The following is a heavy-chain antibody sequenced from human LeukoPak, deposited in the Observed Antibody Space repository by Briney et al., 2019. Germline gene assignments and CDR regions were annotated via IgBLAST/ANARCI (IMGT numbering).Heavy chain of an antibody. V-gene: IGHV3-21*01. J-gene: IGHJ5*02. CDR2: ISSSSSYI. CDR1: GFTFSSYS. CDR3: ARDVLYYYGSGSSAGWFDP. D-gene: IGHD3-10*01. Sequence: GGSLRLSCAASGFTFSSYSMNWVRQAPGKGLEWVSSISSSSSYIYYADSVKGRFTISRDNAENSLYLQMNSLRAEDTAGYYCARDVLYYYGSGSSAGWFDPWGQGTLVTVSS.